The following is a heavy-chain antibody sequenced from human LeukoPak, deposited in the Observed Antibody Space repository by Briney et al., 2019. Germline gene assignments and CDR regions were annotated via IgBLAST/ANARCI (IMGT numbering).Heavy chain of an antibody. CDR3: VTLRSWNYYY. CDR1: GYSFTYYW. Sequence: AGESLKISCKGSGYSFTYYWVAWVRQMPGKGLEWMGIIFPGDSDTRYSPSFQGQVTISADKSIRTAYLQWSSLKASDTAMYYCVTLRSWNYYYWGQGTLVTVSS. V-gene: IGHV5-51*01. D-gene: IGHD1-7*01. CDR2: IFPGDSDT. J-gene: IGHJ4*02.